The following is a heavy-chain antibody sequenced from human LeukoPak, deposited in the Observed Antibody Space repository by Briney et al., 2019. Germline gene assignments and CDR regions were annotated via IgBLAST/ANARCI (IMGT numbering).Heavy chain of an antibody. J-gene: IGHJ4*02. CDR3: ARLRVAVAGNSIDY. CDR1: GGSISSYY. D-gene: IGHD6-19*01. CDR2: IYYSGST. V-gene: IGHV4-59*01. Sequence: SETLSLTCTVSGGSISSYYWSWIRQPPGKGLEWIGYIYYSGSTNYNPSLKSRVTISVDTSKNQFSLKLSSVTAADTAVYYCARLRVAVAGNSIDYWGQGTLVTVSS.